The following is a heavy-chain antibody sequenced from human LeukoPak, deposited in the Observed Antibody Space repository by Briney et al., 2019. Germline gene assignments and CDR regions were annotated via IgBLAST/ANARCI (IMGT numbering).Heavy chain of an antibody. V-gene: IGHV1-18*01. J-gene: IGHJ4*02. D-gene: IGHD6-19*01. CDR2: ISAYNGNT. CDR3: ARDRIAVADGYFDY. CDR1: GYTFTSYG. Sequence: ASVKVSCKASGYTFTSYGISWVRQAPGQGLEWMGWISAYNGNTNYAQKLQGRVTMTTDTSTSTAYMELRSLGSDDTAVYYCARDRIAVADGYFDYWGQGTLVTVSS.